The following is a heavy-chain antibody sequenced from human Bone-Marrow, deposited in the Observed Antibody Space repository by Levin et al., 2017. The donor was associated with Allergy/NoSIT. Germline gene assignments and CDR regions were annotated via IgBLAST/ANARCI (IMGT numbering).Heavy chain of an antibody. Sequence: GGSLRLSCAASGFTFSDHYMDWVRQAPGKGLEWVGRTRLKRNGSTTEYAASVKGRFSISRDDSRNSVYLQMKSLKTEDTAVYYCCRVGAIRAAMFYMDVWGQGTTVTVS. V-gene: IGHV3-72*01. CDR1: GFTFSDHY. CDR3: CRVGAIRAAMFYMDV. D-gene: IGHD2-2*01. CDR2: TRLKRNGSTT. J-gene: IGHJ6*02.